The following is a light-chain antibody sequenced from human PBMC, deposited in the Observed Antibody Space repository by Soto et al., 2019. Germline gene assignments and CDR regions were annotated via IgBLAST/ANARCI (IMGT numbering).Light chain of an antibody. CDR2: IAS. J-gene: IGKJ5*01. Sequence: DIQLTQSPSFLSASVGDRVTITCRASQGIRNYLAWYQQKPGRAPKLLMYIASTLQTGVPSRFTGSQSGTEFTLTITSLQPEDFATYYCQQVNYYPITFGQGTRLEI. CDR1: QGIRNY. CDR3: QQVNYYPIT. V-gene: IGKV1-9*01.